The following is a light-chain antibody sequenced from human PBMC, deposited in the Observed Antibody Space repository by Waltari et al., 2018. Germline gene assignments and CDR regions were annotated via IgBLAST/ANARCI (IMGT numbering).Light chain of an antibody. V-gene: IGKV1-5*03. Sequence: DIQMTQSPSTLSASVGDRVTIPCRASQSISGWLAWYQQKPGKDPQLLIYKASSLESGVPSRFSGSGSGTEFTLTISSLQPDDFATFDCQQHNTYPLTFGGGTKVEIK. CDR1: QSISGW. CDR3: QQHNTYPLT. CDR2: KAS. J-gene: IGKJ4*01.